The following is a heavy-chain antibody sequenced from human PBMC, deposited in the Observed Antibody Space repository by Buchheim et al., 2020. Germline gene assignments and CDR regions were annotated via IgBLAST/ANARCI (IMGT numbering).Heavy chain of an antibody. CDR1: GGSISSRGYY. CDR3: ARSDCSGGSCYRVDH. D-gene: IGHD2-15*01. CDR2: IYFRGTT. J-gene: IGHJ4*02. Sequence: QVQLQESGPGLVKPSQTLSLTCTVSGGSISSRGYYWNWIRQHPGKGREGIGYIYFRGTTSYTPPLKSRVSTSLEPSQNHFSLKLSSVTAADTALYYCARSDCSGGSCYRVDHWGQGTL. V-gene: IGHV4-31*03.